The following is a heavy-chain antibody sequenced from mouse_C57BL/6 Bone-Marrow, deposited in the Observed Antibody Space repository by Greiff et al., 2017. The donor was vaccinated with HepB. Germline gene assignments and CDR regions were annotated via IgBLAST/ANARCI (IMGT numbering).Heavy chain of an antibody. V-gene: IGHV14-2*01. CDR2: IDPEDGET. CDR1: GFNIKDYY. J-gene: IGHJ4*01. D-gene: IGHD1-1*01. CDR3: ARGNPPYYYDSSFYAMDY. Sequence: VQLQQSGAELVKPGASVKLSCTASGFNIKDYYMHWVKQRPEQGLEWIGRIDPEDGETKYAPKFQGKATITADTSSNTAYLQLSSLTSEDTAVYYCARGNPPYYYDSSFYAMDYWGQGTSVTVSS.